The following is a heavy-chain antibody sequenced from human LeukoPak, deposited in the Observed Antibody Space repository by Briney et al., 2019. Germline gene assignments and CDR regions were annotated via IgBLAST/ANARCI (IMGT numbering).Heavy chain of an antibody. J-gene: IGHJ5*02. CDR3: ARVSMDDNGWYANWFDP. D-gene: IGHD6-19*01. CDR1: GDSVSTNSAS. Sequence: SQTLSLTRAISGDSVSTNSASWNWIRQSPSRGLQWLGRTYYKSTWYTEYAESMKGRITINPDTPKNQFSLQLNSVTPEDTAVYYCARVSMDDNGWYANWFDPWGQGTLVTVSS. CDR2: TYYKSTWYT. V-gene: IGHV6-1*01.